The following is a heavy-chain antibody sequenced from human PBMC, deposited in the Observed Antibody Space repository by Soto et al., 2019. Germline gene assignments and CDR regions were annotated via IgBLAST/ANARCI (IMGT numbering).Heavy chain of an antibody. CDR1: GYTFTSYG. D-gene: IGHD6-13*01. V-gene: IGHV1-18*01. Sequence: ASVKVSCKASGYTFTSYGISWVRQAPGQGLEWMGWISAYNGNANYAQKLQGRVTMTTDTSTSTAYMELRSLRSDDTAVYYCARDLNPVGIAAAGSIEGYWGQGTLVTVSS. J-gene: IGHJ4*02. CDR3: ARDLNPVGIAAAGSIEGY. CDR2: ISAYNGNA.